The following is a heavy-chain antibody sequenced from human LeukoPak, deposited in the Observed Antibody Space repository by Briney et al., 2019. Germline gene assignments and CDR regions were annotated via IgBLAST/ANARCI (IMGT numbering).Heavy chain of an antibody. Sequence: GGSLPLSCASSRFTFRSYAMHWVRQAPGKGLEYVSTINSNGGSTNYANSVKGRFTISRDNSKNTLYLQMGSLRGEAMVVYFCARSRTLHLHSSSYLYVWGQGTTVTVSS. J-gene: IGHJ6*03. CDR2: INSNGGST. CDR3: ARSRTLHLHSSSYLYV. V-gene: IGHV3-64*01. CDR1: RFTFRSYA. D-gene: IGHD4-11*01.